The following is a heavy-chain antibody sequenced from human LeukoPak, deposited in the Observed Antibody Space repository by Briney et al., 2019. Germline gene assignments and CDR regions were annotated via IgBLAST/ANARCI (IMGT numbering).Heavy chain of an antibody. Sequence: GGSLRLSCAASGFTFSSYGMNWVRQAPGKGLEWVSSISTSSSYIYYADSMKGRFTISRDNAKNSLYLQMNSLRAEDTAVYYCTRGRGYSSSSDAFDIWSQGTMVTVSS. D-gene: IGHD6-6*01. V-gene: IGHV3-21*01. CDR3: TRGRGYSSSSDAFDI. J-gene: IGHJ3*02. CDR1: GFTFSSYG. CDR2: ISTSSSYI.